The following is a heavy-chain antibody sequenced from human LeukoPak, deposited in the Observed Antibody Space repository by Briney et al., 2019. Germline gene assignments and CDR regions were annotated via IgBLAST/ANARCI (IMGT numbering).Heavy chain of an antibody. Sequence: PGRSLRLSCAASGFTFSSYGMYWVRQAPGKGLEWVAVISYDGSDKYYADSVKGRFTISRDNSKNTLYLQMNSLRAEDTAVYYCAKTMRKITMVRGVSFDYWGQGTLVTVSS. V-gene: IGHV3-30*18. CDR1: GFTFSSYG. CDR3: AKTMRKITMVRGVSFDY. J-gene: IGHJ4*02. CDR2: ISYDGSDK. D-gene: IGHD3-10*01.